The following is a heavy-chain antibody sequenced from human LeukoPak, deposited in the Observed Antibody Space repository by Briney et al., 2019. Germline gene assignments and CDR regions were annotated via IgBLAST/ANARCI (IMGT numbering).Heavy chain of an antibody. J-gene: IGHJ4*02. Sequence: GGSLRLSCAASGLSVSNSYISWVRQAPGKGLEWVSVIYSGGTTYYADSVKGRFAISRDNSKNMLYLQMNSLRAEDTAVYYCAREETPMVHDYWGQGTLVTVSS. V-gene: IGHV3-66*01. D-gene: IGHD5-18*01. CDR2: IYSGGTT. CDR3: AREETPMVHDY. CDR1: GLSVSNSY.